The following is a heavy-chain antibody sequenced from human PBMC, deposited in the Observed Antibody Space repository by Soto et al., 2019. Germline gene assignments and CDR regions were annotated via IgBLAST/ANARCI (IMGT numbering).Heavy chain of an antibody. J-gene: IGHJ4*02. Sequence: EVQLVESGGGLVQPGGSLRLSCAASGFTVSTNHVNWVRQAPGKGLEWVSVIRSGGDTFYADSVKGRFTISRDNSKNTLYLQMNSRSAEDTAMYYCAKGIVVGVSAADYWGQGTLVTVSS. D-gene: IGHD2-2*01. CDR1: GFTVSTNH. V-gene: IGHV3-66*01. CDR3: AKGIVVGVSAADY. CDR2: IRSGGDT.